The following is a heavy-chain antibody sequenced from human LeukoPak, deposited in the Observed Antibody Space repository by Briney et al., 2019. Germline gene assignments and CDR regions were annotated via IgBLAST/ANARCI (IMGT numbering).Heavy chain of an antibody. D-gene: IGHD1-26*01. CDR3: ARGIVVDFDY. CDR1: SGSISSYY. CDR2: IYYTGST. Sequence: PSDTLSPTCTVSSGSISSYYWSWIRQPPGKGLEWIGVIYYTGSTNYNPSLKSRVIISVDRSKNQFSLKLSSVTAADTAVYYCARGIVVDFDYWGQGTLVTVSS. J-gene: IGHJ4*02. V-gene: IGHV4-59*07.